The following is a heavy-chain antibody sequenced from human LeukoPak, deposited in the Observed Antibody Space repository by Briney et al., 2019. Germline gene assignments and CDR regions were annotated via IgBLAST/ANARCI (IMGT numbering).Heavy chain of an antibody. V-gene: IGHV4-34*01. CDR1: GGSFSGYY. J-gene: IGHJ4*02. CDR2: INHSGST. D-gene: IGHD6-13*01. CDR3: ARGPGIAAAGHPFDY. Sequence: SETLSLTCAVYGGSFSGYYWGWIRQPPGKGLEWIGEINHSGSTNYNPSLKSRVTISVDTSKNQFSLKLSSVTAADTAVYYCARGPGIAAAGHPFDYWGQGTLVTVSS.